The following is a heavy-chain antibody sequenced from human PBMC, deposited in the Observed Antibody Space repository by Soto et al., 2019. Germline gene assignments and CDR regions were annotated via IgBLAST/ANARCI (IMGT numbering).Heavy chain of an antibody. J-gene: IGHJ3*02. CDR1: GFIFGNYM. CDR3: APHVQCSGGSCHYDAFDI. D-gene: IGHD2-15*01. V-gene: IGHV3-23*01. Sequence: EVQLLESGGGLVQPGESLRLSCAFSGFIFGNYMMTWVRQAPGKGLEWVSTIRDGGESTYYADSVKGRFTISRDNSKNILYLQMDSLGVEDTAVYYCAPHVQCSGGSCHYDAFDIRGQGTMVTVSS. CDR2: IRDGGEST.